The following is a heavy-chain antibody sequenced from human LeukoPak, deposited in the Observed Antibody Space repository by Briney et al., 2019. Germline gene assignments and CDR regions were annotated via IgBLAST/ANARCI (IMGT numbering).Heavy chain of an antibody. J-gene: IGHJ4*02. CDR2: ISSSSSYI. V-gene: IGHV3-21*01. CDR1: GFTFSSYS. D-gene: IGHD2-15*01. CDR3: ARDREVVAATFDY. Sequence: GGSLRLSCAASGFTFSSYSMNWVRQAPGKGLEWVSSISSSSSYIYYADSVKGRFTISRDNAKNSLYLQMNSLRVEDTAVYYCARDREVVAATFDYWGQGTLVTVSS.